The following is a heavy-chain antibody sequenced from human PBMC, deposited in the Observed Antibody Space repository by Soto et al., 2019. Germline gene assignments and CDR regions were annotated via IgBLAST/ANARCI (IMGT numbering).Heavy chain of an antibody. CDR2: IYHSGST. V-gene: IGHV4-30-2*01. J-gene: IGHJ5*02. CDR3: ARTSETGWFDP. Sequence: SETLSLTCAVSGSSISSGGYSWSWSRQPPGKGLEWIGYIYHSGSTYYNPSLKSRVTISVDRSKNQFSLKLSSVTAADTAVYYCARTSETGWFDPWGQGTLVTVSS. CDR1: GSSISSGGYS.